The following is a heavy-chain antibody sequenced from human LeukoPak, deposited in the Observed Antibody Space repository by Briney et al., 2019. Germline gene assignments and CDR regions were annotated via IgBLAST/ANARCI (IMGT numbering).Heavy chain of an antibody. D-gene: IGHD3-10*01. V-gene: IGHV3-21*01. Sequence: PGGSLRLSCAASGFTFSSYNMNWVRQAPGKGLDWVSSIGSARRYIYHADSVKGRFTISRDNAKNSLYLQMNNLRAEDTAVYYCARDAGFGSGSYHDYYYGMDVWGQGTTVTVSS. CDR1: GFTFSSYN. CDR3: ARDAGFGSGSYHDYYYGMDV. CDR2: IGSARRYI. J-gene: IGHJ6*02.